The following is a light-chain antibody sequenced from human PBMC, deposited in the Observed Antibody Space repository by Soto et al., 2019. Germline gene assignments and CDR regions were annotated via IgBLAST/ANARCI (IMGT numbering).Light chain of an antibody. CDR3: QQHNSYPQT. CDR2: AAS. V-gene: IGKV1-17*01. J-gene: IGKJ1*01. Sequence: DIQMTQSPSSLSASVGDRVTITCRASQGIRDALGWYQQKPGKAPKRLIYAASSGHSGVPSRFSGSGSGTEFTLTISSLQPEDFAAYYCQQHNSYPQTFGQGTKVEIK. CDR1: QGIRDA.